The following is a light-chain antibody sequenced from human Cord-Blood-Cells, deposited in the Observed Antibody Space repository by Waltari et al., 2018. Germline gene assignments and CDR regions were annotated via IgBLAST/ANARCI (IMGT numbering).Light chain of an antibody. Sequence: SYVLTQPPSVSVAPGKTARTTCGGNNLGSKSVHWYQQKPGKAPVLVVYDDSDRPSGIPERFSGSNSGNTATLTISRVEAGDEADYYCQVWDSSSDHYVFGTGTKVTVL. J-gene: IGLJ1*01. V-gene: IGLV3-21*03. CDR2: DDS. CDR3: QVWDSSSDHYV. CDR1: NLGSKS.